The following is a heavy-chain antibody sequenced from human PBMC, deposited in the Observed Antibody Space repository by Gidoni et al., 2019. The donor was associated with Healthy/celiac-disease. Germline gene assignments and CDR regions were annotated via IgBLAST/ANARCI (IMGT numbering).Heavy chain of an antibody. CDR1: AVHYSSYA. Sequence: EVERAAPGGGAVQPGGTLRPSCAAYAVHYSSYAMSLVRQAPGTGLEWVSAVGGSGGSTYYADSVKGRFTISRDNSKNTLYLQMNSLRAEDPAVYYCAKLGPGPRGNAFDIWVQGTMVTVSS. J-gene: IGHJ3*02. CDR2: VGGSGGST. V-gene: IGHV3-23*04. D-gene: IGHD3-16*01. CDR3: AKLGPGPRGNAFDI.